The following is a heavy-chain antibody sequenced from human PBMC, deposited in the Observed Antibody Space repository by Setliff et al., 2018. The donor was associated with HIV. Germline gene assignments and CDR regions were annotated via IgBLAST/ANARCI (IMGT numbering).Heavy chain of an antibody. CDR3: ARERQWLERDYFDY. J-gene: IGHJ4*02. V-gene: IGHV4-39*02. CDR1: GGSISSSSYY. D-gene: IGHD6-19*01. CDR2: INYSGRT. Sequence: SETLSLTCTVSGGSISSSSYYWGWIRQPPGKGLEWIGNINYSGRTQYNPSLKSRVTISLDTSKKQLSLKVTSVTAADTAVYYCARERQWLERDYFDYWGQGTLVTVSS.